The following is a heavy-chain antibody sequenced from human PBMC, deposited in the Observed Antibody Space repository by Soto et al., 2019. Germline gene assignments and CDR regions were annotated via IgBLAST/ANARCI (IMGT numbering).Heavy chain of an antibody. CDR2: IYSGGTT. J-gene: IGHJ4*02. CDR1: GFTVSNNY. CDR3: ARNGWGMATVGM. V-gene: IGHV3-53*01. D-gene: IGHD4-4*01. Sequence: EVQLVESGGGLVQPGGSLRLSCAASGFTVSNNYMIWFGLPPGKGLEWVSLIYSGGTTYYADSVKGRFTISRDNSKNTLYLQMNSLRVEDTAVYYCARNGWGMATVGMWGPGTLVTVSS.